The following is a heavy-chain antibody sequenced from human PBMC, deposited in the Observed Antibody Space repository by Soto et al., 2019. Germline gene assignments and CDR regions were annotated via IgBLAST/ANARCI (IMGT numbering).Heavy chain of an antibody. V-gene: IGHV5-10-1*01. J-gene: IGHJ6*02. CDR2: IDPSNSYI. Sequence: CRMSSGNGCGYTFTSYRISWVRQTPGKGLEWMGTIDPSNSYINYNPSFQGHVTFSQDPSISTAFLQWTTLGASDTAMYFCARHGYCRGGSCYTPSGMDAWGQVTTFTGSS. CDR1: GYTFTSYR. D-gene: IGHD2-15*01. CDR3: ARHGYCRGGSCYTPSGMDA.